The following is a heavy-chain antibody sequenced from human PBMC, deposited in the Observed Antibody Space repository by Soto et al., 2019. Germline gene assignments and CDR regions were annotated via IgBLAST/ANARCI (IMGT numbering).Heavy chain of an antibody. V-gene: IGHV3-13*01. Sequence: SLRLSCAASGFTFSSYDMHWVRQATGKGLEWVSAIGTAGDTYYPGSVKGRFTTSRENAKNSLYLQMNSLRAGGTAVYYCAREGPDGYMDLWGKGTTITDSS. CDR3: AREGPDGYMDL. CDR2: IGTAGDT. J-gene: IGHJ6*03. CDR1: GFTFSSYD.